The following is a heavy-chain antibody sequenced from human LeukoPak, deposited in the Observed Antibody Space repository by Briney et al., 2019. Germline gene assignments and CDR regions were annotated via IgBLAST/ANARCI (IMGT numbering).Heavy chain of an antibody. Sequence: ASVKVSCKASGYSFPAKYMHWVRQAPGQGLEWMGWINPNSGGTNYAQKFQGRVTMTRDTSISTAHMELSRLRSDDTAVYYCARGRITMVRGVIIIGYWGQGTLVTVSS. CDR1: GYSFPAKY. D-gene: IGHD3-10*01. CDR2: INPNSGGT. J-gene: IGHJ4*02. CDR3: ARGRITMVRGVIIIGY. V-gene: IGHV1-2*02.